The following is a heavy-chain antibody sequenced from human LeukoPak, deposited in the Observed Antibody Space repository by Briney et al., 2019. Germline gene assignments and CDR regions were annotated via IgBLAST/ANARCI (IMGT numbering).Heavy chain of an antibody. D-gene: IGHD3-22*01. V-gene: IGHV3-74*01. J-gene: IGHJ5*02. CDR2: VDVHGQGT. CDR1: GFTFSSYW. Sequence: GGSLRLSCAASGFTFSSYWMHWVRQAPGKGPVWVSRVDVHGQGTAYADSVKGRFTISRDNAKNTLSLQMNSLRAEDTALYYCAKGSSGYFVDLWGQGTLVTVSS. CDR3: AKGSSGYFVDL.